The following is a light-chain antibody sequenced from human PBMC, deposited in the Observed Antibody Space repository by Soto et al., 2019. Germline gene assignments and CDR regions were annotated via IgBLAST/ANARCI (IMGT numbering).Light chain of an antibody. V-gene: IGLV1-40*01. Sequence: QSVLTQPPSVSGTPGQSVTISCTGISANIGAGYDVHWYQQLPGTAPKLLIYGNSNRPSGVPDRFSGSKSGTSASLAITGLQAEDEADYYCQSYDSSLSALYVFGTGTKVTVL. CDR1: SANIGAGYD. J-gene: IGLJ1*01. CDR2: GNS. CDR3: QSYDSSLSALYV.